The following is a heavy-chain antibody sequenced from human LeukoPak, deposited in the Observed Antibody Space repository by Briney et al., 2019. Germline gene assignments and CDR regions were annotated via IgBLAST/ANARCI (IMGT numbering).Heavy chain of an antibody. D-gene: IGHD2/OR15-2a*01. CDR2: INGRGDNT. Sequence: GGSLRLSCKGSGFTFGDYAVSWVRQAPGKGLEWVSAINGRGDNTYYADFVKGRFTISRDNSKSTVYLQMNSLRTEDTAVYYCAKDRVSPGFNWFDPWGQGTLVTVSS. CDR3: AKDRVSPGFNWFDP. V-gene: IGHV3-23*01. CDR1: GFTFGDYA. J-gene: IGHJ5*02.